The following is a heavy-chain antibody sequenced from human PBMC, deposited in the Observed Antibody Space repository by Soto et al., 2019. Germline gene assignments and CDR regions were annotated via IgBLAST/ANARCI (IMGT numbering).Heavy chain of an antibody. Sequence: PGESVKISCQGSGYRFTGFWLNWVRQRPGKGLEWVGRIDPNDSFTNQSPPFEGHVTISADKSISTAYLQWTRLQAADTAIYYCARPASGGSRDAFDIWGQGTMVTVSS. CDR2: IDPNDSFT. V-gene: IGHV5-10-1*01. CDR1: GYRFTGFW. J-gene: IGHJ3*02. D-gene: IGHD2-15*01. CDR3: ARPASGGSRDAFDI.